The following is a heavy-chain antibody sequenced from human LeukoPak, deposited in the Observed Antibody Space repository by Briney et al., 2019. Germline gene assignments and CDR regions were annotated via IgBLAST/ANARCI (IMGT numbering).Heavy chain of an antibody. CDR1: GGSISSSSYY. D-gene: IGHD1-1*01. Sequence: SETLSLTCTVSGGSISSSSYYWGWIRQPPGKGLEWIGSFSDSGSTYYNPSLKSRVTISVDTSKNHFSLRLNSVTAADTAVYYCAISVPAFDYWGQGTLVTVSS. CDR2: FSDSGST. J-gene: IGHJ4*02. V-gene: IGHV4-39*02. CDR3: AISVPAFDY.